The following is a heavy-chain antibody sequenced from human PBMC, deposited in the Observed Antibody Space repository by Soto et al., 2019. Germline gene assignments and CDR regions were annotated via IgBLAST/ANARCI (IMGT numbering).Heavy chain of an antibody. J-gene: IGHJ4*02. CDR3: ARDLEGTLATTPLFDY. CDR1: GFTFGDYA. Sequence: GSPRLSCTASGFTFGDYAMSWVRQAPGKGLEWVGFIRSKAYGGTTEYAASVKGRFTVSRDDSKSIAYLQMNSLKTEDTAIYYCARDLEGTLATTPLFDYWGQGTVVTVS. V-gene: IGHV3-49*04. CDR2: IRSKAYGGTT. D-gene: IGHD5-12*01.